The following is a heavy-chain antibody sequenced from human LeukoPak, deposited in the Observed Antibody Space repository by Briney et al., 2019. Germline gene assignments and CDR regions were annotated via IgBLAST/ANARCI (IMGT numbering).Heavy chain of an antibody. J-gene: IGHJ4*02. D-gene: IGHD4-17*01. Sequence: SETLSLTCTVSGGSISTYYWGWIRQPPGKGLEWIGTIYYSGTTYYNPSLKSRVTISVDTSKNQFSLKLSSVTAADTAVYYCARRPISTVTTWGYDYWGQGTLVTVSS. V-gene: IGHV4-39*01. CDR3: ARRPISTVTTWGYDY. CDR2: IYYSGTT. CDR1: GGSISTYY.